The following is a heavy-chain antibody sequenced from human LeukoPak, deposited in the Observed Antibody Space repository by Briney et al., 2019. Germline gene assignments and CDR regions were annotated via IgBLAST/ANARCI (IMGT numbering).Heavy chain of an antibody. CDR1: GFTFSSYG. D-gene: IGHD5-24*01. CDR3: ARDGYNTIDY. J-gene: IGHJ4*02. V-gene: IGHV3-30*03. Sequence: GGSLRLSCAASGFTFSSYGMHWVRQAPGKGLEWVAVISYDGSKKFYADSVKGRFTISRDNVKNSVYLQMNSLRAEDTAVYYCARDGYNTIDYWGQGTLVTVSS. CDR2: ISYDGSKK.